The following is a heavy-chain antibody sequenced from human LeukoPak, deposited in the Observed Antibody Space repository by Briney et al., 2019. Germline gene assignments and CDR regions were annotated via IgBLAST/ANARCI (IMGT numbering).Heavy chain of an antibody. CDR1: GYTFTGYY. CDR3: ASPGRDCSGGSCYSRDEYFQH. Sequence: ASVKVSCKASGYTFTGYYMHWVRQAPGQGLEWMGWFNPDSGGTNYAQKFQGRVTMTRDTSISTAYMELSRLRSDDTAVYYCASPGRDCSGGSCYSRDEYFQHWGQGTLVTVSS. J-gene: IGHJ1*01. CDR2: FNPDSGGT. D-gene: IGHD2-15*01. V-gene: IGHV1-2*02.